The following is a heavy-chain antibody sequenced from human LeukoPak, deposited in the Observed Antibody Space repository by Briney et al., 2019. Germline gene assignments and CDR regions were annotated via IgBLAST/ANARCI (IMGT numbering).Heavy chain of an antibody. V-gene: IGHV4-39*01. J-gene: IGHJ4*02. CDR3: ARARLSIVRGITNFDY. D-gene: IGHD3-10*01. Sequence: SETLSLTCTVSGGSISSNTYYWGWIRQPPGKGLEWIGSINYSGSTFYNPSLKSRVTISVDTSKNQFSLILSSVTAADTAVYFCARARLSIVRGITNFDYWGQGTVVTVSS. CDR1: GGSISSNTYY. CDR2: INYSGST.